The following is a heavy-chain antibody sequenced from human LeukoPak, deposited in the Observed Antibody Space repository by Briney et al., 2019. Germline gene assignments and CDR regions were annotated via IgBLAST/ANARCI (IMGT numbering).Heavy chain of an antibody. V-gene: IGHV3-53*01. CDR3: ARGGYGDYVGAFDI. CDR1: GFTVSSNY. Sequence: PGGSLRLSCAASGFTVSSNYMSWVRQAPGKGLEWVSVIYSGGSTYYADSVKGRFTISKDNSKNTLYLQMNSLRAEDTAVYYCARGGYGDYVGAFDIWGQGTMVTVSS. CDR2: IYSGGST. D-gene: IGHD4-17*01. J-gene: IGHJ3*02.